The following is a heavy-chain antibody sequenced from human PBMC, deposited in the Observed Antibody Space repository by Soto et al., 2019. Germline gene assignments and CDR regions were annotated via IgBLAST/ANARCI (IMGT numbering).Heavy chain of an antibody. V-gene: IGHV3-23*01. CDR3: AKDFDSDETSHGPNDY. D-gene: IGHD3-22*01. CDR1: GFSFSSYG. J-gene: IGHJ4*02. CDR2: ISGSGDAK. Sequence: EVHLLESGGGLVQPGASLRLSCVASGFSFSSYGMSWVRQAPGKGLDWASIISGSGDAKYYADSVKGRFTISRDNSKNTMYLQMDSLRAEDTAVYYCAKDFDSDETSHGPNDYWGQGTLVTVSS.